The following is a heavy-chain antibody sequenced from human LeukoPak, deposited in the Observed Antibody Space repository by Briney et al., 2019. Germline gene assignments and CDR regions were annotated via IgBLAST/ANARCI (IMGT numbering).Heavy chain of an antibody. CDR2: IHYSGST. Sequence: SETLSLTCTVSGGSISSYHWSWIRQPPGKGLEWIGYIHYSGSTNYNPSLKSRVTISVDTSKNQFSLKLSSVTAADTAVYYCAASHSTVRYFDLWGRGTLVTVSS. D-gene: IGHD4-11*01. CDR1: GGSISSYH. V-gene: IGHV4-59*08. J-gene: IGHJ2*01. CDR3: AASHSTVRYFDL.